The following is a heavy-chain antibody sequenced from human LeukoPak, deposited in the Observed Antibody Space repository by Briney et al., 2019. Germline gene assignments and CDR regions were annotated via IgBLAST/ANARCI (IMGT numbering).Heavy chain of an antibody. J-gene: IGHJ4*02. CDR2: IYYSGST. CDR1: GGSISSYY. Sequence: SETLSLTCTVSGGSISSYYWSWIRQPPGKGLEWIGYIYYSGSTNYNPSLKSRVTISVDTSKNQFPLKLSSVTAADTAVYYCARAGGIAVAIDYWGQGTLVTVSS. V-gene: IGHV4-59*01. CDR3: ARAGGIAVAIDY. D-gene: IGHD6-19*01.